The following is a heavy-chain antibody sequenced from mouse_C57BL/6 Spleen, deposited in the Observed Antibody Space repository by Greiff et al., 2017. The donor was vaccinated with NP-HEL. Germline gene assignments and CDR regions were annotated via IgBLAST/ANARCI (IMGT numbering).Heavy chain of an antibody. CDR2: IDPSDSYS. CDR3: ARSGLGSSYGFAY. J-gene: IGHJ3*01. Sequence: VQLQQPGAELVMPGASVKLSCKASGYTFTSYWMHWVKQRPGQGLEWIGEIDPSDSYSNYNQKFKGKSTLTVDKSSSTAYMQLSSLTSEDSGVYCCARSGLGSSYGFAYWGQGTLVSGSA. D-gene: IGHD1-1*01. V-gene: IGHV1-69*01. CDR1: GYTFTSYW.